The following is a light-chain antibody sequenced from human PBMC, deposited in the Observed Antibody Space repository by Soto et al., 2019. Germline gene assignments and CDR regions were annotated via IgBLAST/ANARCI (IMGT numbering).Light chain of an antibody. Sequence: EVVMSQSPATLSVSPGERATLCCRASHSVSSSLAWYQQKPGQAPRLLISGASTRAAGIPARFSGSGSGTEFTLTISSLQSEDFAVYYCQHYNTWPWTFGQGTKVDIK. CDR1: HSVSSS. J-gene: IGKJ1*01. CDR3: QHYNTWPWT. V-gene: IGKV3-15*01. CDR2: GAS.